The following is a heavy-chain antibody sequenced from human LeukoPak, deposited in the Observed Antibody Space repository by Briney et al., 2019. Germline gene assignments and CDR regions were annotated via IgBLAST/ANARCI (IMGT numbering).Heavy chain of an antibody. Sequence: PSETLSLTCTVSGGSISSSSYYWGWIRQPPGKGLEWIGSIYYSGSTYYNPSLKSRVTISVATSKNQFSLKLSSVTAADTAVYSCARDLTSTYNWFDPWGQGTLVSVSS. CDR2: IYYSGST. CDR3: ARDLTSTYNWFDP. CDR1: GGSISSSSYY. J-gene: IGHJ5*02. D-gene: IGHD3-3*01. V-gene: IGHV4-39*01.